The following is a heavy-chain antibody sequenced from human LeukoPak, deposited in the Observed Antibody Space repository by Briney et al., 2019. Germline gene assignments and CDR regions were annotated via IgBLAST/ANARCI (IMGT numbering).Heavy chain of an antibody. CDR1: GFTFSDYY. CDR3: ARRRYDSWYSFVDY. J-gene: IGHJ4*02. Sequence: GGSLTLSCAVSGFTFSDYYMSWFRRPPAKGLEGVSYISSSGTTIYYAASAKGRFTISMDNAKNPLYLQMNSLSAEDTAVYYCARRRYDSWYSFVDYWGQGTLVTVAS. CDR2: ISSSGTTI. V-gene: IGHV3-11*01. D-gene: IGHD6-13*01.